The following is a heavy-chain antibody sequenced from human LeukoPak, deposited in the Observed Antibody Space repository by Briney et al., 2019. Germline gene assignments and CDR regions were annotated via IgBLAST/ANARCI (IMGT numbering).Heavy chain of an antibody. V-gene: IGHV3-11*04. J-gene: IGHJ6*03. CDR3: ATIAGPNYYYYYYMDV. CDR1: GFTFSDYY. CDR2: ISSSGSTI. D-gene: IGHD2-15*01. Sequence: GGSLRLSCAASGFTFSDYYMSWIRQAPGKGLEWVSYISSSGSTIYHADSVKGRFTISRDNAKNSLYLQMNSLRAEVTAVYYCATIAGPNYYYYYYMDVWGKGTTVTVSS.